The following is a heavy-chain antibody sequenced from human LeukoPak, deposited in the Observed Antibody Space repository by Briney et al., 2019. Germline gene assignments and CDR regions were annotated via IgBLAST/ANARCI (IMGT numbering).Heavy chain of an antibody. CDR2: IRYDGSNK. CDR1: GFTFSSYG. V-gene: IGHV3-30*02. Sequence: PGGSLRLSCAASGFTFSSYGMHWVRQAPGKGLEWVAFIRYDGSNKYYADSVKGRFTISRDNSKNTLYLQMNSLRSEDTAVYYCARADRARAMLAYYYSLDVWGQGTTVTVSS. D-gene: IGHD2-2*01. J-gene: IGHJ6*02. CDR3: ARADRARAMLAYYYSLDV.